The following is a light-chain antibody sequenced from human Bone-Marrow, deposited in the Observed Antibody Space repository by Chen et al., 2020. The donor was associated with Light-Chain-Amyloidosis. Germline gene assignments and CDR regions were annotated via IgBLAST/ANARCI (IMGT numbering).Light chain of an antibody. CDR2: RNN. Sequence: QSVLTQPPSASVTPGQTVTISCSGSSSNIGSNSVYWYQQLPGTAPNLLIYRNNQRPSGVPDRFSGSKSGTSASLAISGLRSEDEADYYCAAWDDSLSGWVFGGGTKLTVL. CDR3: AAWDDSLSGWV. CDR1: SSNIGSNS. J-gene: IGLJ3*02. V-gene: IGLV1-47*01.